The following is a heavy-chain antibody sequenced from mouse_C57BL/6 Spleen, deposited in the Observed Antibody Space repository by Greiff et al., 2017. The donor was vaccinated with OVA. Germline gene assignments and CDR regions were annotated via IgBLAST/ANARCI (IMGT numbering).Heavy chain of an antibody. CDR3: ARVYYDYDYFDY. CDR1: GYAFSSSW. CDR2: IDPEDGET. D-gene: IGHD2-4*01. J-gene: IGHJ2*01. Sequence: VQLQQSGPELVKPGASVKISCKASGYAFSSSWMNWVKQRPGKGLEWIGRIDPEDGETKYAPKFQGKATITADTSSNTAYLQLSSLTSEDTAVYYCARVYYDYDYFDYWGQGTTLTVSS. V-gene: IGHV14-2*01.